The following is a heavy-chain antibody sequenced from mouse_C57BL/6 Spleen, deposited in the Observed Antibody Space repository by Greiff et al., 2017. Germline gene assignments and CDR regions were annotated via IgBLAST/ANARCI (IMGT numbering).Heavy chain of an antibody. V-gene: IGHV1-59*01. CDR2: IDPSDSYT. D-gene: IGHD2-14*01. CDR1: GYTFTSYW. J-gene: IGHJ2*01. Sequence: QVQLQQPGAELVRPGTSVKLSCKASGYTFTSYWMHWVKQSPGQGLEWIGVIDPSDSYTNYNQKFKGKATLTVDKSSSTAYMQLSRLTSEDSADYYSARGAQYDLYYFDDWGQGTTLTVSS. CDR3: ARGAQYDLYYFDD.